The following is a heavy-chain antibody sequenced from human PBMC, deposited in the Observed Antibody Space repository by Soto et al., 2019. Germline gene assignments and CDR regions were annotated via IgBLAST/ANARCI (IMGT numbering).Heavy chain of an antibody. CDR2: ISGSGEIT. CDR1: GFPFRSYA. CDR3: GKARYLLVDQPLSFES. V-gene: IGHV3-23*01. Sequence: EVQLLESGGGLVRPGGSLRLSCAASGFPFRSYAMGWVRQAPGKGLEWISVISGSGEITLYTDSVKGRFTISRDFSNNTLSLQMNSLRADDTAIYYCGKARYLLVDQPLSFESWGQGTLVTVSS. D-gene: IGHD2-15*01. J-gene: IGHJ4*02.